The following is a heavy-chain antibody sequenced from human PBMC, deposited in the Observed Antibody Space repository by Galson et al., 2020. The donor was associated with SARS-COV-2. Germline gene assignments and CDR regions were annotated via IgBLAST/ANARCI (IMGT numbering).Heavy chain of an antibody. CDR1: GFTFDDYA. CDR3: AKGPNSYSPRWFGIDY. V-gene: IGHV3-9*01. J-gene: IGHJ4*02. Sequence: GGSLRLSCAASGFTFDDYAMHWVRQAPGKGLEWVSTIYWNSHTTGYADSVRGRFTISRDNAKNSLYLQMNSLRPDDTAFYYCAKGPNSYSPRWFGIDYWGQGTLVTVSS. CDR2: IYWNSHTT. D-gene: IGHD3-10*01.